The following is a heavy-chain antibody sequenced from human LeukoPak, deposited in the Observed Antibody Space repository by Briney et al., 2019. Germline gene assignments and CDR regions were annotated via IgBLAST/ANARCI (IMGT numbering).Heavy chain of an antibody. CDR2: ISSSSSHI. V-gene: IGHV3-21*01. J-gene: IGHJ4*02. CDR3: ANTILTGAL. D-gene: IGHD2-2*02. CDR1: GFTLSSYS. Sequence: GGSLRLSCAVSGFTLSSYSMDWVRQAPGKGLEWVSSISSSSSHIYYADSVKGRFTISRDNAKNSLYLQMNSLRAEDTAVYYCANTILTGALWGQGTLVTVSS.